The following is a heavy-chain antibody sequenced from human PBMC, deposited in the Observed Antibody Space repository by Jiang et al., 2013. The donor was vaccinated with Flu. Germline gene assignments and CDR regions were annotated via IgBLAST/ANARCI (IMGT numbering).Heavy chain of an antibody. V-gene: IGHV4-59*11. CDR3: ARSIVPRTYYYFDS. CDR2: IYYTGTT. CDR1: GGSISSHY. J-gene: IGHJ4*02. D-gene: IGHD2-2*01. Sequence: GSGLVKPSETLPLTCTVSGGSISSHYWIWIRQPPGKGLEWIGHIYYTGTTNYNPSLKSRVTISVDTSKNQFSLKLTSVTAADTAMYYCARSIVPRTYYYFDSWGQGTLVTVSS.